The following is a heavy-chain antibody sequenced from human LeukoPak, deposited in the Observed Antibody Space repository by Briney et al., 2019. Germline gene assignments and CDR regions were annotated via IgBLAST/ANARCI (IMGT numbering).Heavy chain of an antibody. CDR2: IYYSGST. CDR3: ARGTGGGAYYYYYYMDV. CDR1: GGSISSYY. V-gene: IGHV4-59*12. J-gene: IGHJ6*03. Sequence: SETLSLTCTVSGGSISSYYWSWIRQPPGKGLEWIGYIYYSGSTNYNPSLKSRVTISVDTSKNQFSLKLSSVTAADTAVYYCARGTGGGAYYYYYYMDVWGKGTTVTVSS.